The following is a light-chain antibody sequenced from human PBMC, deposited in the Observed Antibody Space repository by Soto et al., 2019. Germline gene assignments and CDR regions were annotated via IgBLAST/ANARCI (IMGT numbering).Light chain of an antibody. V-gene: IGKV3-20*01. CDR1: QSVSSSY. CDR3: QQYGSSPWT. J-gene: IGKJ1*01. CDR2: GAS. Sequence: EIVLTQSPGTLSLSPGERATLSCRASQSVSSSYLAWYRQKPGQAPRLLFYGASRRATGIPDRFSGSGSGTDFTLTISRLEPEDFAVYYCQQYGSSPWTFGHGLNVDIK.